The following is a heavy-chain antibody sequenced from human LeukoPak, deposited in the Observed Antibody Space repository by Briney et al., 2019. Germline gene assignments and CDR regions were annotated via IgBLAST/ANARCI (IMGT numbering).Heavy chain of an antibody. J-gene: IGHJ4*02. V-gene: IGHV3-23*01. D-gene: IGHD3-22*01. CDR1: GFIFSNYA. Sequence: QAGGSLRLSCAASGFIFSNYAMNWLRQAPGKRLEWVSAISDSSDSTYYADSVKGRFTISRDNSKNTLYLQMNSLRVDDTAVYYCAKESPYDSSSPRKYYFDYWGQGTPVTVSS. CDR3: AKESPYDSSSPRKYYFDY. CDR2: ISDSSDST.